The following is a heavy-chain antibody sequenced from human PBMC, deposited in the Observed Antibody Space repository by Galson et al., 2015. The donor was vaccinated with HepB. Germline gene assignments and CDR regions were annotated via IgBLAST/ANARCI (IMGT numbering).Heavy chain of an antibody. J-gene: IGHJ4*02. V-gene: IGHV1-69*10. Sequence: SVKVSCKASGGTFGSYAISWVRQAPGQGLEWMGGIIPILGIANYAQKFQGRVTITADKSTSTAYMELSSLRSEDTAVYYCAGGYYDSSGYYCFDYWGQGTLVTVSS. CDR3: AGGYYDSSGYYCFDY. D-gene: IGHD3-22*01. CDR2: IIPILGIA. CDR1: GGTFGSYA.